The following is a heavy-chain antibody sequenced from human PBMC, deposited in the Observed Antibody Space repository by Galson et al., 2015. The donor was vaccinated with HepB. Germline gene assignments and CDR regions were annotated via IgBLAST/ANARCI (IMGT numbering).Heavy chain of an antibody. Sequence: ETLSLTCTVSGGSISTYYWNWVRQPPGKELEWIGYIYSSGSTNYNPSLRSRATILVDTSKNQFSLKLSSVTAADKAIYYCARLRPSSYCTSAACHLIFDYWGQGTPVTVSS. CDR2: IYSSGST. CDR1: GGSISTYY. J-gene: IGHJ4*02. D-gene: IGHD2-8*01. CDR3: ARLRPSSYCTSAACHLIFDY. V-gene: IGHV4-59*01.